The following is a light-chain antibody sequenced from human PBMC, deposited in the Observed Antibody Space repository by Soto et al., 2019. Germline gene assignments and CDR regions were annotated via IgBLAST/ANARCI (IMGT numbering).Light chain of an antibody. J-gene: IGLJ2*01. V-gene: IGLV1-44*01. CDR2: SND. CDR3: AAWDGSLNGWV. Sequence: QSVLTQAPSASGTPGQRVTISCSGSSSNIGSNTVSWYQQVPGTAPKLLIYSNDQRPSGVPDRFSGSKSGTSASLAIGGLQSEDEADYYCAAWDGSLNGWVFGGGNQLTVL. CDR1: SSNIGSNT.